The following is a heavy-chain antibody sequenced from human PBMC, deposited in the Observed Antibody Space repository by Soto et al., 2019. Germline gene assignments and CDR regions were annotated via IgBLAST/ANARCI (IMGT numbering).Heavy chain of an antibody. J-gene: IGHJ3*01. V-gene: IGHV3-30*18. CDR1: GFDFSKYA. Sequence: QEQLVESGGGVVQTGRSLRISCAVSGFDFSKYAIHWVRQAPGKGLEWVAVISKDGSYTYYPDSVKGRVTVSRDNSNDMVYLQMNSLRVEDTAVYFCAKDHMGNYGSGSYFSTWGQGTMVTVSS. CDR2: ISKDGSYT. D-gene: IGHD3-10*01. CDR3: AKDHMGNYGSGSYFST.